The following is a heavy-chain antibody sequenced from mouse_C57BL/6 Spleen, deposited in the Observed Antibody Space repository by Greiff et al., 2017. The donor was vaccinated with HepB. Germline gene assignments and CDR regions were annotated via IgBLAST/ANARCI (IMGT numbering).Heavy chain of an antibody. CDR3: AEVLSLGAGYFDY. Sequence: VQLQQSGPELVKPGASVKISCKASGYAFSSSWMNWVKQRPGKGLEWIGRIYPGDGDTNYNGKFKGKATLTADKSSSTAYMQLSSLTSEDSAVYFCAEVLSLGAGYFDYWCQGTTPIVSS. CDR2: IYPGDGDT. CDR1: GYAFSSSW. V-gene: IGHV1-82*01. D-gene: IGHD4-1*01. J-gene: IGHJ2*01.